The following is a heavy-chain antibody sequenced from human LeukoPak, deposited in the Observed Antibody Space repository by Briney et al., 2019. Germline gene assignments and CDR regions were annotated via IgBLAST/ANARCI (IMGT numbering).Heavy chain of an antibody. V-gene: IGHV3-23*01. CDR1: GFTFSSYA. CDR3: AKDQRGSYYDFDY. CDR2: ISGSGGST. J-gene: IGHJ4*02. Sequence: GESLKISCAASGFTFSSYAMSWVRQAPGKGLEWVSAISGSGGSTYYADSVKGRFTISRDNSKNTLYLQMNSLRAEDTAVYYCAKDQRGSYYDFDYWGQGTLVTVSS. D-gene: IGHD1-26*01.